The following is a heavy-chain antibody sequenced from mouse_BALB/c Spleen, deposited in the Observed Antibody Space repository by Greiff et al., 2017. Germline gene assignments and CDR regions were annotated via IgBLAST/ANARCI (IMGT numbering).Heavy chain of an antibody. Sequence: EVQLQQSGPELVKPGASVKISCKASGYTFTSYWMHWVKQRPGQGLEWIGAIYPGNSDTSYNQKFKGKAKLTAVTSTSTAYMELSSLTNEDSAVYYCTRMGLHYAMDYWGQGTSVTVSS. J-gene: IGHJ4*01. CDR2: IYPGNSDT. CDR3: TRMGLHYAMDY. CDR1: GYTFTSYW. V-gene: IGHV1-5*01. D-gene: IGHD2-2*01.